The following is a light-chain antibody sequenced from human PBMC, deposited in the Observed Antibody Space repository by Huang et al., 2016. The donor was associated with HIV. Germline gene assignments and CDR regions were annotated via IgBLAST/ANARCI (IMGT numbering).Light chain of an antibody. CDR1: QNIDTY. CDR3: QQRSSWPLT. Sequence: EIVLTQSPVTLSMSPGQRATLSCRASQNIDTYVAWYQQKPGQAPRLVMYDSSNSATGIPARFSGSGSRTDFTLTISSLEPDDFVVYFCQQRSSWPLTFGGGTTIEIK. CDR2: DSS. J-gene: IGKJ4*01. V-gene: IGKV3-11*01.